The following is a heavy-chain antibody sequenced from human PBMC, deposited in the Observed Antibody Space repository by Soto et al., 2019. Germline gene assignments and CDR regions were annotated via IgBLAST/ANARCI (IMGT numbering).Heavy chain of an antibody. CDR1: GGSISSGDYY. D-gene: IGHD5-18*01. CDR3: ARVDTAMAFYFDY. J-gene: IGHJ4*02. CDR2: IYYSGST. Sequence: KASETLSLTCTVSGGSISSGDYYWSWIRQPPGKGLEWIGYIYYSGSTNYNPSLKSRVTISVDTSKNQFSLKLSSVTAADTAVYYCARVDTAMAFYFDYWGQGTLVTVSS. V-gene: IGHV4-61*08.